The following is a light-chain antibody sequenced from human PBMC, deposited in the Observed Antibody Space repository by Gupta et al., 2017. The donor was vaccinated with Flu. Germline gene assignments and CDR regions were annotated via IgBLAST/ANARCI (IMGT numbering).Light chain of an antibody. J-gene: IGLJ3*02. CDR3: QAWDTGTAV. CDR2: QDI. CDR1: NLGDKY. V-gene: IGLV3-1*01. Sequence: SPGQTATITCSGDNLGDKYVCWYQQKPGQSPVLVIYQDIKRPSGIPERFSGSNSGNTATLTISGTQALDQDDYYCQAWDTGTAVFGGGTKVTVL.